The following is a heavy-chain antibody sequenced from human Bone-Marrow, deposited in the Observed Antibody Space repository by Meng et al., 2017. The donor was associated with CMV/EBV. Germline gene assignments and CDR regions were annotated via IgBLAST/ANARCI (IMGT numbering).Heavy chain of an antibody. J-gene: IGHJ6*02. V-gene: IGHV3-15*01. D-gene: IGHD2-2*01. CDR1: GFTFSNAW. CDR2: IKSKTDGGTT. Sequence: GESLKISCAASGFTFSNAWMSWVRQAPGKGLEWVGRIKSKTDGGTTDYAAPVKGRFTISRDDSKNTLYLQMNSLKTEDTAVYYCTTDPRGYCSSTSSFYYYYYGMDVWGQGTTVTVSS. CDR3: TTDPRGYCSSTSSFYYYYYGMDV.